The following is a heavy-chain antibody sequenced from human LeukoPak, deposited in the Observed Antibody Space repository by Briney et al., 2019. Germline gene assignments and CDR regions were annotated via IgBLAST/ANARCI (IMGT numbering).Heavy chain of an antibody. J-gene: IGHJ4*02. CDR3: ARGPEAGFWSPLMAPIYFDY. CDR1: GGSISSYY. CDR2: IYYSGST. D-gene: IGHD3-3*01. Sequence: SETLSLTCTVSGGSISSYYRSWIRQPPGKGLEWIGYIYYSGSTNYNPSLKSRVTISVDTSKNQFSLKLSSVTAADTAVYYCARGPEAGFWSPLMAPIYFDYWGQGTLVTVSS. V-gene: IGHV4-59*01.